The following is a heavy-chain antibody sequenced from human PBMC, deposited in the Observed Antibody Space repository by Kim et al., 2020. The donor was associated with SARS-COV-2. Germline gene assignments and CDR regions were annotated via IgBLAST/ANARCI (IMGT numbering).Heavy chain of an antibody. CDR2: FDPEDGET. CDR1: GYTLTELS. Sequence: ASVKVSCKVSGYTLTELSMHWVRQAPGKGLEWMGGFDPEDGETIYAQKFQGRVTMTEDTSTDTAYMELSSLRSEDTAVYYCATGYDILTGYYDFDYWGQGTLVTVSS. CDR3: ATGYDILTGYYDFDY. J-gene: IGHJ4*02. D-gene: IGHD3-9*01. V-gene: IGHV1-24*01.